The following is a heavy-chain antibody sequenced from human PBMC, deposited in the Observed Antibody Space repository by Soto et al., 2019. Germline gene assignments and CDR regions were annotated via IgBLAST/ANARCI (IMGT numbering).Heavy chain of an antibody. V-gene: IGHV4-4*07. CDR3: ARDNNDFWSLYPLAFDY. D-gene: IGHD3-3*01. J-gene: IGHJ4*02. CDR2: ISTSGNG. Sequence: SETLSLTCTVSGGSLTKYYWSWIRQHAGKGLEWVGRISTSGNGVTNASLRRRRTMSVDTSKNQLSLRLTSVTAADTAVYYCARDNNDFWSLYPLAFDYWGQGALVTVSS. CDR1: GGSLTKYY.